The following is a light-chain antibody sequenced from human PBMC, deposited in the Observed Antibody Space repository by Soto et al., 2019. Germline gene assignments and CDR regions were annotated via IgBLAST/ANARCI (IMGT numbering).Light chain of an antibody. CDR1: QNVDTKY. Sequence: EIVLTQSPGTLSLSPGERATLSCRASQNVDTKYLAWYQFKPGQAPRIIIFGASGRATGIPARFIGSGSGTEFTLTIRSMQSEDFAVYYCQQYNNWPTFGQGTKVDIK. CDR2: GAS. V-gene: IGKV3-15*01. J-gene: IGKJ1*01. CDR3: QQYNNWPT.